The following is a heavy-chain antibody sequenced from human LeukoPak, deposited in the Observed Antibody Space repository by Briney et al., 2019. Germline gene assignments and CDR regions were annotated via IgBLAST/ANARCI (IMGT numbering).Heavy chain of an antibody. CDR1: GFTFSSYA. D-gene: IGHD5-24*01. CDR2: ISGSGGST. J-gene: IGHJ4*02. Sequence: PGGSLRLSCAASGFTFSSYAMSWVRQAPGKGLEWVSAISGSGGSTYYADSVKGRFTISRDNSKNTLYLQMNSLRAEDTAVYYCAKVQENERWLQGGLDYWGQGTLVTVSS. V-gene: IGHV3-23*01. CDR3: AKVQENERWLQGGLDY.